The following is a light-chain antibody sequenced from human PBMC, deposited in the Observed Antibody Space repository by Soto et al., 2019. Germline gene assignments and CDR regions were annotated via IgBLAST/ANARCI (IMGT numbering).Light chain of an antibody. CDR1: QSISRN. J-gene: IGKJ3*01. CDR2: GAS. CDR3: QQRTNWPPRVT. V-gene: IGKV3D-15*01. Sequence: EMVVTQSPATLSVSPGERVALSCRASQSISRNLAWYQQKPGQAPRLLIYGASTRATGIPARFSGSGSGTDFNLTISSLQSEDFAVYYCQQRTNWPPRVTFGPGTKVDIK.